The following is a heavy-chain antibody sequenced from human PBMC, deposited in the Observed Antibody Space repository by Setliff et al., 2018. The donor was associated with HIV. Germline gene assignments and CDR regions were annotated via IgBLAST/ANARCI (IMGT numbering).Heavy chain of an antibody. D-gene: IGHD3-16*01. CDR1: GYTFTGYF. CDR2: INPNTGGT. J-gene: IGHJ4*03. CDR3: ARPTGGSLGDYFDY. V-gene: IGHV1-2*02. Sequence: ASVKVSCKASGYTFTGYFMHWVRQAPGQGLEWLGWINPNTGGTSYAQKFQGRVTMTRDTSISTAYMELKWLRSDDTAVYYCARPTGGSLGDYFDYWGQGTVVTVSS.